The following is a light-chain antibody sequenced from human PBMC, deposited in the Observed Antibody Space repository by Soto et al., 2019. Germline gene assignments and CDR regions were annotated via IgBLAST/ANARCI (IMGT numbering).Light chain of an antibody. Sequence: DIATTQAPTTRGDYVGDTDTVTCRASQSVSGWLAWYQQKPGEAPKLLIYDASALPRGVPSRFSGSGSGTKFTLTIASLQPDDFATYYCQQYETFSGTFGPGTKVEI. CDR1: QSVSGW. CDR3: QQYETFSGT. J-gene: IGKJ1*01. V-gene: IGKV1-5*01. CDR2: DAS.